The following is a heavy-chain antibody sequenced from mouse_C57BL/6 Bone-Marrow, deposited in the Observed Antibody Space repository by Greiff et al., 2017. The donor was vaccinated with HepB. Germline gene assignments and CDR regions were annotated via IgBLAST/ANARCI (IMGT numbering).Heavy chain of an antibody. CDR3: ARRGRGAMDY. J-gene: IGHJ4*01. D-gene: IGHD3-3*01. Sequence: EVKVVESGGGLVKPGGSLKLSCAPSGFTFSSYAMSWVRQTPEKRLEWVATISDGGSYTYYPDNVKGRFTISRDNAKNNLYLQMSHLKSEDTAMYYCARRGRGAMDYWGQGTSVTVSS. V-gene: IGHV5-4*03. CDR1: GFTFSSYA. CDR2: ISDGGSYT.